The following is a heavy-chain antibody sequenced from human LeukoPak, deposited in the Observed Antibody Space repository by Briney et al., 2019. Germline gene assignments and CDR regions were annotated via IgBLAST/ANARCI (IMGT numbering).Heavy chain of an antibody. CDR1: GGSISSYY. CDR3: ARIGHEDYYFDY. CDR2: IYYSEST. V-gene: IGHV4-59*01. Sequence: PSETLSLTCTVSGGSISSYYWSWIRQPPGKGLEWIGYIYYSESTNYNPSLKSRVTISVDTSKNQFSLKLSSVTAADTAVYYCARIGHEDYYFDYWGQGTLVTVSS. J-gene: IGHJ4*02.